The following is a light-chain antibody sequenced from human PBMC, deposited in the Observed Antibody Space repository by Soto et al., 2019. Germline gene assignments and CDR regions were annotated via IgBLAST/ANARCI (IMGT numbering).Light chain of an antibody. CDR3: QQRSNWIT. CDR2: EAS. J-gene: IGKJ5*01. V-gene: IGKV3-11*01. CDR1: QSVGNN. Sequence: EIVLTQSPATLSLSPGERATLSCRASQSVGNNLAWYQQKPGQAPGLLIYEASNRATGIPARFSGSGSGTDFTLTISSLEPEDFAVYYCQQRSNWITFGQGTRLEIK.